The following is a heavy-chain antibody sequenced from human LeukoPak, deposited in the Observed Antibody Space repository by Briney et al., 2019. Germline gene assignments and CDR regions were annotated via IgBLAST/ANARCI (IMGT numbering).Heavy chain of an antibody. D-gene: IGHD3-10*01. V-gene: IGHV3-15*01. CDR2: IQSKTDGGTT. J-gene: IGHJ4*02. CDR1: GFTSSNTW. CDR3: ATLTVRGVINI. Sequence: GGSLRLSFAASGFTSSNTWMNWVRQAPGKGLEWVGRIQSKTDGGTTEYAAPVKGRFTISRDDSKTTLYLQMNSLKTEDTAVYYCATLTVRGVINIWGQGTLVTVSS.